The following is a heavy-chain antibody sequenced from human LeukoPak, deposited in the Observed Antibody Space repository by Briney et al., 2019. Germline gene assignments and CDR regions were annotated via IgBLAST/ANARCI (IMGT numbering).Heavy chain of an antibody. V-gene: IGHV4-34*01. CDR2: INHSGST. J-gene: IGHJ4*02. CDR3: ARGGGYMVDY. Sequence: PSETLSLTCAVYGGSFSGYYWSWIRQPPGKGLEWIGEINHSGSTNYNPSLKSRVTISVDTSKNQFSLKLSSVTAADTAVYYCARGGGYMVDYWGQGTLAIVSS. D-gene: IGHD5-12*01. CDR1: GGSFSGYY.